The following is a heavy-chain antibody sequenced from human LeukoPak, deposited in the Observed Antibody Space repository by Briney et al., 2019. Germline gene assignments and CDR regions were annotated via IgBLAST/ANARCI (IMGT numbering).Heavy chain of an antibody. Sequence: GGSLRLSCAASGFTVSSNYMSWVRQAPGKGLEWVSVISSGGSTNYADSVKGRFTISRDNSKNTMNLQMNSLRAEDTAVYYCARDSMIVGWYFQHWGQGTLVTVSS. CDR3: ARDSMIVGWYFQH. CDR2: ISSGGST. CDR1: GFTVSSNY. V-gene: IGHV3-66*01. D-gene: IGHD3-22*01. J-gene: IGHJ1*01.